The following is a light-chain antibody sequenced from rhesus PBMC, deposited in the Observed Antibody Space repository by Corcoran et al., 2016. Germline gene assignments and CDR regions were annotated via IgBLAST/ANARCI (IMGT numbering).Light chain of an antibody. CDR3: QHYYDNPYS. J-gene: IGKJ2*01. Sequence: DIQMTQSPSALSASVGDRVTISCRASQNIYSNVAWYQQKSGKGPKLLIYSASSLQTGIPSRFSGSGGGTDSTLTISRLQTEDSAAYYCQHYYDNPYSFGQGTKVEIK. V-gene: IGKV1S12*01. CDR1: QNIYSN. CDR2: SAS.